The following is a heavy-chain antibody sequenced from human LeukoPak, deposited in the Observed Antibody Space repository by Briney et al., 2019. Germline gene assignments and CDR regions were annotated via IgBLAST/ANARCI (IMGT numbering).Heavy chain of an antibody. Sequence: SETLSLTCTVSGGSISSGEYYWSWIRQPPGKGLEWIGYFSYTGSTYYNPSVKSRVSISVDTSKNQFSLKLTSVTAADTAAYYCARALNGYFYAFDSWGQGTLVTVSS. CDR3: ARALNGYFYAFDS. D-gene: IGHD2/OR15-2a*01. CDR1: GGSISSGEYY. V-gene: IGHV4-30-4*01. CDR2: FSYTGST. J-gene: IGHJ4*02.